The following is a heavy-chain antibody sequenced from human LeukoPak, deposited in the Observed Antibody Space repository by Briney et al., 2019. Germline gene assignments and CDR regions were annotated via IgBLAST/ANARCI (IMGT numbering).Heavy chain of an antibody. Sequence: GGSLRLSCAASGFTFSSYAMGWVRQAPGKELEWDSAISGSGGSTYYADSVKGRFTISRDNSKNALYLQMNSQRAEDTAVYYCAKHSGYSYLYYFDYWGQGTLVTVSS. CDR3: AKHSGYSYLYYFDY. D-gene: IGHD5-18*01. CDR2: ISGSGGST. CDR1: GFTFSSYA. J-gene: IGHJ4*02. V-gene: IGHV3-23*01.